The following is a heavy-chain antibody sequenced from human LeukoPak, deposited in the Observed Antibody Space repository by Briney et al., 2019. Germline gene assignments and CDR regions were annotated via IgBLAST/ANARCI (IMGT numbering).Heavy chain of an antibody. CDR2: INAGNGNT. J-gene: IGHJ4*02. V-gene: IGHV1-3*01. CDR1: GYTFTSYV. CDR3: ARVRPGTTFGY. D-gene: IGHD1-1*01. Sequence: GASVKVSRKASGYTFTSYVMHWVCQAPGQRLEWMGWINAGNGNTKYSQKFQGRVTITRDTSASTAYMELSSLRSEDTAVYYCARVRPGTTFGYWGQGTLVTVSS.